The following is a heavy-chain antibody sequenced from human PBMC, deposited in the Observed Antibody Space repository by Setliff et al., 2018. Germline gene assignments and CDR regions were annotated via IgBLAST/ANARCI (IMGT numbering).Heavy chain of an antibody. D-gene: IGHD1-1*01. CDR3: ARTGTYRYFDY. CDR1: GDSVSGTYY. Sequence: SETLSLTCTVTGDSVSGTYYWAWIRQPPGRGLEWIGRIHYRGTTYSNASLASRLTISVDTAKNQFSLKLTSVTAADTAVYYCARTGTYRYFDYWGQGTRVTVSS. CDR2: IHYRGTT. J-gene: IGHJ4*02. V-gene: IGHV4-39*01.